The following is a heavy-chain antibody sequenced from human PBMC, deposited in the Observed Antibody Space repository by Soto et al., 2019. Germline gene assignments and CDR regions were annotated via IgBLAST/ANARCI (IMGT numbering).Heavy chain of an antibody. J-gene: IGHJ4*02. CDR3: ARAPMVLSRSYFDS. CDR2: ISYSGNT. CDR1: GGSISNFY. D-gene: IGHD2-8*01. V-gene: IGHV4-59*01. Sequence: DTLSLTCTVSGGSISNFYWSWIRQPPGKGLEWIGYISYSGNTNYNPSLKSRVSISVDTSKNQLSLNLTSVTAADTAVYYCARAPMVLSRSYFDSWGQGTPVTVSS.